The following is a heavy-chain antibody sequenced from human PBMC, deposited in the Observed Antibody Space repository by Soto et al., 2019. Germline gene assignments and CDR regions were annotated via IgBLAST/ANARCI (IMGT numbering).Heavy chain of an antibody. D-gene: IGHD2-15*01. CDR1: GFSLSTSGVG. Sequence: SGPTLVNPTQPLTLTCTFSGFSLSTSGVGVGWIRQPPGKALEWLALIYWNDDKRYSPSLKSRLTITKDTSKNQVVLTMTNMDPVDTATYYCAHRRSTVVTPNWFDPWGQGTLVTVSS. J-gene: IGHJ5*02. CDR3: AHRRSTVVTPNWFDP. CDR2: IYWNDDK. V-gene: IGHV2-5*01.